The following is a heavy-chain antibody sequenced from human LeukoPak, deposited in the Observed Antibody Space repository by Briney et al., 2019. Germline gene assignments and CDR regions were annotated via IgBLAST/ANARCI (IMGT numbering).Heavy chain of an antibody. CDR3: ARDYGDYYGMDV. CDR2: ISSSSSYI. CDR1: GFTFSSYS. D-gene: IGHD4-17*01. Sequence: PGGSLRLSCAASGFTFSSYSMNWVRQAPGKGLEWVSSISSSSSYIYYADSVKGRFTIPRDNAKNSLYLQMNSLRAEDTTVYYCARDYGDYYGMDVWGQGTTVTVSS. V-gene: IGHV3-21*01. J-gene: IGHJ6*02.